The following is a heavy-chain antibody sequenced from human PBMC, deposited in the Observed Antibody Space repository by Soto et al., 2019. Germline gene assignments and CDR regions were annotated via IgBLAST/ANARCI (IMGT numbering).Heavy chain of an antibody. CDR3: ARERSGGSGWFDP. D-gene: IGHD2-15*01. CDR1: GGTFSSYA. V-gene: IGHV1-69*13. CDR2: IIPIFGTA. Sequence: GASVKVSCKASGGTFSSYAISWVRQAPGQGLEWMGGIIPIFGTANYAQKFQGRVTITADESTSTAYMELSSLRSEDTAVYYCARERSGGSGWFDPWGQGTLVTVSS. J-gene: IGHJ5*02.